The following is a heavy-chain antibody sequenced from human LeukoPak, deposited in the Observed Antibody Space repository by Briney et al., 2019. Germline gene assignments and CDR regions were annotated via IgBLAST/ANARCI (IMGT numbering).Heavy chain of an antibody. CDR3: AKGSYYDSSGSFYFDY. CDR2: VSYDGSNK. Sequence: GGSLRLSCAASGFTFSSYGMHWVRQAPGKGLEWVAVVSYDGSNKYYADSVKGRFTISRDNSKNTLYVQVNSLGTKDTAAYYCAKGSYYDSSGSFYFDYWGQGTLVTVSS. D-gene: IGHD3-22*01. CDR1: GFTFSSYG. J-gene: IGHJ4*02. V-gene: IGHV3-30*18.